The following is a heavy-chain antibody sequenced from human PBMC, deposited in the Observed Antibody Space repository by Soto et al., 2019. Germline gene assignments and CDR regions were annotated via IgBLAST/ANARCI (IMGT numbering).Heavy chain of an antibody. CDR3: ATAEVDY. CDR1: GFTFGNYW. CDR2: MNSDGSTT. J-gene: IGHJ4*02. V-gene: IGHV3-74*01. Sequence: PGGSLRLSCAASGFTFGNYWMHWVRQAPGKGLEWVSRMNSDGSTTNYADSVKGRLTVSRDNARNTLHLQMNSLRAEDTAVYYCATAEVDYWGPGTLVTVSS.